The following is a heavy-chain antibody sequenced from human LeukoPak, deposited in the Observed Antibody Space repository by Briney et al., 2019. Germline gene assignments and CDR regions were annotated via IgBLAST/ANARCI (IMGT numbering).Heavy chain of an antibody. V-gene: IGHV1-2*02. CDR2: INPNSGGT. J-gene: IGHJ4*02. CDR1: GYTFTGYY. D-gene: IGHD3-10*01. Sequence: GASVKVSCKASGYTFTGYYMHWVRQAPGQGLEWMGWINPNSGGTNYAQKFQGRVTMTRDTSISTAYMELSRLRSGDTAVYYCAREDYYGSGTSMLGYWGQGTLVTVSS. CDR3: AREDYYGSGTSMLGY.